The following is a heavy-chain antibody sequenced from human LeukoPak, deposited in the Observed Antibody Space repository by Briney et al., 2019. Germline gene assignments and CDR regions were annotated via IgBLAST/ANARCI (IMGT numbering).Heavy chain of an antibody. CDR1: GYTFTSYG. CDR2: INPNSGGT. D-gene: IGHD2-15*01. Sequence: ASVKVSCKASGYTFTSYGISCVRQAPGQGLEWMGWINPNSGGTNYAQKFQGRVTMTRDTSISTAYMELSRLRSDDTAVYYCAREASEEDIVVVVAAGGVNAFDIWGQGTMVTVSS. J-gene: IGHJ3*02. V-gene: IGHV1-2*02. CDR3: AREASEEDIVVVVAAGGVNAFDI.